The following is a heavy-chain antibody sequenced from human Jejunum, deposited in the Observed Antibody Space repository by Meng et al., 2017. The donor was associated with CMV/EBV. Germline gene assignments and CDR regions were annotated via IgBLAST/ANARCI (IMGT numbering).Heavy chain of an antibody. V-gene: IGHV3-66*01. CDR3: ARGAMSFES. CDR1: GISVTTNY. J-gene: IGHJ5*01. Sequence: QLVGSGGVSAQSGGSLRLSCAVSGISVTTNYMTWVRQTPGKGLEWVSVIYSGGDKTYYADSVKGRFTISRDSSRNTLYLQMTSLRAGDTALYYCARGAMSFESWGQGTLVTVSS. CDR2: IYSGGDKT.